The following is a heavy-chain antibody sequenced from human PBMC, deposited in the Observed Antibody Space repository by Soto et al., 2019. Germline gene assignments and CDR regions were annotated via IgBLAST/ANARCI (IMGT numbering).Heavy chain of an antibody. Sequence: SETLSLTCTVSGGSISSDGYYWSWVRQHPGKGLGWIGYIYYSGSTYYNPSLKSRVTISVDTSKNQFSLKLSSVTAADTAVYYCARAAPNSSSCCYYGMDVWGQGTTVTVSS. CDR2: IYYSGST. CDR1: GGSISSDGYY. D-gene: IGHD6-13*01. J-gene: IGHJ6*02. V-gene: IGHV4-31*03. CDR3: ARAAPNSSSCCYYGMDV.